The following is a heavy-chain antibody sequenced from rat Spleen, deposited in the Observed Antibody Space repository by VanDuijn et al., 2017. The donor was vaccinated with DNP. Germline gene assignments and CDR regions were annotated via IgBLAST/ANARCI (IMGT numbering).Heavy chain of an antibody. CDR2: ISYSGTT. V-gene: IGHV3-1*01. CDR3: ARRGYRGYAMDA. J-gene: IGHJ4*01. CDR1: GYSISRTY. Sequence: EVQLQESGPGLLKPSQSLSLTCSVTGYSISRTYWGWFRKFPGNKMEWIGHISYSGTTSYHPSLKSRISITRDTSKNQFFLQLNSVTTEDTATYYCARRGYRGYAMDAWGQGTSVTVSS. D-gene: IGHD4-3*01.